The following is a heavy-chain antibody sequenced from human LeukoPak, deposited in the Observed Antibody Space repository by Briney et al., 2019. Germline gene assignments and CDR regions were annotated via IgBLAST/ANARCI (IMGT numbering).Heavy chain of an antibody. Sequence: ASVKVSCKASGYTFTSYGISWVRQAPGQGLEWMGWISAYNGNTNYAQKRQGRVTMTTDTSTSTAYMELRSLRSDDTAVYYCARDAVTVEYYYDSSGYLGIDYWGQGTLVTVSS. CDR2: ISAYNGNT. CDR1: GYTFTSYG. V-gene: IGHV1-18*01. J-gene: IGHJ4*02. D-gene: IGHD3-22*01. CDR3: ARDAVTVEYYYDSSGYLGIDY.